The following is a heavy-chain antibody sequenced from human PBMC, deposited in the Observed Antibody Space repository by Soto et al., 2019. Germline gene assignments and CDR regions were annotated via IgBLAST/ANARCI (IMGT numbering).Heavy chain of an antibody. CDR2: IYSGGST. D-gene: IGHD5-12*01. CDR3: ARGRGLTRRSPNVATAAVGGPGVDDFDI. J-gene: IGHJ3*02. V-gene: IGHV3-66*01. Sequence: EVQLVESGGGLVQPGGSLRLSCAASGFTVSSNYMSWVRQAPGKGLEWVAVIYSGGSTYYADSVKGRFTISRDNSKNTLYLQMNSLRAEDTAVYYCARGRGLTRRSPNVATAAVGGPGVDDFDIWCQGTMVTVSS. CDR1: GFTVSSNY.